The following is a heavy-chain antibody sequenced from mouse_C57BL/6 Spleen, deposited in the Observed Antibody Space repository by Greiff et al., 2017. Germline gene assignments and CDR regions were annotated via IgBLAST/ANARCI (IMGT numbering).Heavy chain of an antibody. V-gene: IGHV1-72*01. CDR2: IDPNSGGT. Sequence: VQLQQPGAELVKPGASVKLSCKASGYTFTSSGMSWVKQSTGRGLEWIVRIDPNSGGTSYNEKFKTTATLTVDKPSRTAYMELSSLTSEDSAVYDCERGDGNSWYFDVWGTGTTVTVSS. D-gene: IGHD2-1*01. CDR1: GYTFTSSG. CDR3: ERGDGNSWYFDV. J-gene: IGHJ1*03.